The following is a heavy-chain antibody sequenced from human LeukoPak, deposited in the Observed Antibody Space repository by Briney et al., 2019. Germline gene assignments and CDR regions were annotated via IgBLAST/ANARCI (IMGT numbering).Heavy chain of an antibody. V-gene: IGHV4-39*07. CDR3: ARDSSPGNWFDP. CDR1: GDSISSSSYF. Sequence: SETLSLTCTVSGDSISSSSYFWGWIRQPPGEGLEWIGSIYYRGTTYFNPSLKSRVTISVDTSKNQFSLKLSSVTAADTAVYYCARDSSPGNWFDPWGQGTLVTVSS. CDR2: IYYRGTT. J-gene: IGHJ5*02. D-gene: IGHD6-6*01.